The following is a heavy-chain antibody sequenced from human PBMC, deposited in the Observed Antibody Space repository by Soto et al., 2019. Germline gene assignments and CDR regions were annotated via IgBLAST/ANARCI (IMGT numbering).Heavy chain of an antibody. CDR1: GGTFSDLA. V-gene: IGHV1-69*01. CDR2: IIPLFGTP. D-gene: IGHD5-12*01. J-gene: IGHJ4*02. CDR3: ASERVAEMATGGYFDN. Sequence: QVHLVQSGAEVKKPGSSMKVSCKTSGGTFSDLAFSWVRQAPRQGLEWVGGIIPLFGTPNYAREFQGRVSISADESSNTVYMELRSLRSEDTAVYYCASERVAEMATGGYFDNWGQRTLVTVSS.